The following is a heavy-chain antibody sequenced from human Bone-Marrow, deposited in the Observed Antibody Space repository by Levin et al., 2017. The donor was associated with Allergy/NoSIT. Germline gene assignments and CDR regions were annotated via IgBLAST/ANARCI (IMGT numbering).Heavy chain of an antibody. J-gene: IGHJ1*01. D-gene: IGHD6-13*01. CDR2: IKQDGSEK. Sequence: PGGSLRLSCAASGFTFSSYWMSWVRQAPGKGLEWVANIKQDGSEKYYVDSVKGRFTISRDNAKNSLYLQMNSLRAEDTAVYYCARDGVDAYKYSSSWGDFQHWGQGTLVTVSS. V-gene: IGHV3-7*03. CDR3: ARDGVDAYKYSSSWGDFQH. CDR1: GFTFSSYW.